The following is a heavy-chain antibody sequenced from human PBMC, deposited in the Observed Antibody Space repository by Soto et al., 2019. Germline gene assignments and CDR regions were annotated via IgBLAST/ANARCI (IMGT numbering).Heavy chain of an antibody. V-gene: IGHV3-30*18. J-gene: IGHJ4*02. CDR1: GFTFSSYG. Sequence: PGGSLRLSCAASGFTFSSYGMHWVRQAPGKGLEWVAVISYDGSNKYYADSVKGRFTISRDNSKNTLYLQMNSLRAEDTAVYYCAKELSFDYWGQGPLVTVSS. CDR2: ISYDGSNK. CDR3: AKELSFDY.